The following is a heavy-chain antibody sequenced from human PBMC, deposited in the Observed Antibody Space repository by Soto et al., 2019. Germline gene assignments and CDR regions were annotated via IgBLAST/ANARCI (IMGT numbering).Heavy chain of an antibody. CDR2: VTRSGST. D-gene: IGHD4-17*01. CDR3: ARQKVSRFYGEVDFFDY. CDR1: GGSSSSSSYC. J-gene: IGHJ4*02. Sequence: LETLPHTWTVWGGSSSSSSYCWGWIRKTPGKGLEWSGEVTRSGSTNYNPSLKSRVTISIDTSNKHLSLHLSSVTAADTAVYYCARQKVSRFYGEVDFFDYWGLGTLVTVSS. V-gene: IGHV4-39*07.